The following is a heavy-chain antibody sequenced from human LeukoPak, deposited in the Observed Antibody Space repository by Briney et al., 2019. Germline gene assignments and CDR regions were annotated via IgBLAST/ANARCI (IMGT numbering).Heavy chain of an antibody. Sequence: GGSLTLSCAASGFTFSNAWMSWVRQAPGKGLEWVGRIKSKTDGGTTDYAAPVKGRFTISRDDSKNTLYLQMNSLKTEDTAVYYCTTPSGYSSGWFFDYWGQGTLVTVSS. CDR2: IKSKTDGGTT. CDR1: GFTFSNAW. D-gene: IGHD6-19*01. CDR3: TTPSGYSSGWFFDY. J-gene: IGHJ4*02. V-gene: IGHV3-15*01.